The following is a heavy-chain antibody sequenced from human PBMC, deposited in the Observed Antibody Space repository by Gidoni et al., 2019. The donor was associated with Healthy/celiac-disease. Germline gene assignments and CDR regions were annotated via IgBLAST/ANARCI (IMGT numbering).Heavy chain of an antibody. CDR3: ARFSMTTYQNWFDP. V-gene: IGHV4-30-2*01. CDR1: GGSISSGGYS. J-gene: IGHJ5*02. CDR2: IYHSGST. Sequence: QLQLQESGSGLVQPSQTLSLTCAVSGGSISSGGYSWSWIRQPPGKGLEWIGYIYHSGSTYYNPSLKSRVTISVDRSKNQFSLKLSSVTAADTAVYYCARFSMTTYQNWFDPWGQGTLVTVSS. D-gene: IGHD4-17*01.